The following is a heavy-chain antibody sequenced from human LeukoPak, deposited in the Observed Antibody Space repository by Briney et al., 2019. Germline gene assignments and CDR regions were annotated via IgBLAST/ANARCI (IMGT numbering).Heavy chain of an antibody. CDR1: GFIFSSNA. J-gene: IGHJ4*02. CDR2: IYGGGETT. CDR3: AKAAMIKVIINTYPEGLNY. D-gene: IGHD3-10*01. Sequence: GGSLRLSCAASGFIFSSNAMNWVRQAPGKGLEWVAAIYGGGETTYYADLVKGRSTISRDNSKNTLYLQMNSLRAEDTAVYYCAKAAMIKVIINTYPEGLNYWGQGTLVTVSS. V-gene: IGHV3-23*01.